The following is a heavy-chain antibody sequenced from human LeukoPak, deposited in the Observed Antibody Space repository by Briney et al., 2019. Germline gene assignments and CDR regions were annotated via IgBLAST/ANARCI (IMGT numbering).Heavy chain of an antibody. Sequence: SETLSLTCAVYGGSFSSYYWNWIRQPPGKGLEWIGYIYYSGTTNYNPSLKSRVTISVDTSKNQFSLRLSSVTAADTALYYCARDRGSGYLDSWGQGTLVTVSS. CDR3: ARDRGSGYLDS. CDR1: GGSFSSYY. V-gene: IGHV4-59*01. D-gene: IGHD3-22*01. CDR2: IYYSGTT. J-gene: IGHJ4*02.